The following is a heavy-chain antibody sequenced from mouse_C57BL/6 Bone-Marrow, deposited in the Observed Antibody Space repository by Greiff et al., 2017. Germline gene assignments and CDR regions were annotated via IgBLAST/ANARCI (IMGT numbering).Heavy chain of an antibody. Sequence: QVQLQQSGAELVKPGASVKLSCKASGYTFTSYWMHWVKQRPGQGLEWIGMIHPNSGSTNYNEKFKSKATLTVDKSSSTAYMQLSSLTSGDSAVYYCARNSRLSFAYWGQGTLVTVSA. J-gene: IGHJ3*01. D-gene: IGHD2-3*01. CDR2: IHPNSGST. CDR1: GYTFTSYW. CDR3: ARNSRLSFAY. V-gene: IGHV1-64*01.